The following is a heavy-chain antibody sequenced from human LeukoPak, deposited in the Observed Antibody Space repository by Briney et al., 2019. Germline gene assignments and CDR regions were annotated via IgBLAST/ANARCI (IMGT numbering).Heavy chain of an antibody. J-gene: IGHJ6*02. CDR1: GFTSRTYG. CDR2: ISYDGRSE. Sequence: GRSLRLSCTMSGFTSRTYGMHWVRQTPGKGLEWVASISYDGRSEYFVDSVKGRFTISRDDSKNTMSLQMNSLRPDDTAVYYCAKSLLDYSYYFFGMDVWGRGTTVTVSS. V-gene: IGHV3-30*18. D-gene: IGHD3-16*02. CDR3: AKSLLDYSYYFFGMDV.